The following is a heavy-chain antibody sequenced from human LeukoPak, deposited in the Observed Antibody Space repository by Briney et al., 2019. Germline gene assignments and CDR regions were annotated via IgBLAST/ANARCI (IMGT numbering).Heavy chain of an antibody. J-gene: IGHJ4*02. CDR1: GFTFSSYS. V-gene: IGHV3-21*01. Sequence: GGSLRLSCAASGFTFSSYSMNWVRQAPGKGLEWVSSICSTSRCIFYADSVKGRFTISRDNAKSSLYLQMNDLRAEDTAVYYCARDRSGVGATLYWGQGTLVTVSS. D-gene: IGHD1-26*01. CDR3: ARDRSGVGATLY. CDR2: ICSTSRCI.